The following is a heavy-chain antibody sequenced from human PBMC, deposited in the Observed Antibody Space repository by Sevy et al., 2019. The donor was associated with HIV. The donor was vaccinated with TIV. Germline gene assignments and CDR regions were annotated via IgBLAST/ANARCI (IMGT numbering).Heavy chain of an antibody. CDR3: AKTEYTSGWFY. Sequence: GGSLRLSCPTSGFSFYTYAMTWVRQAPGKGLEWVASITDNGAKTFYADSVKGRFTISRDNSQSTLFLNMNSLRGDDTAVYFCAKTEYTSGWFYWGQGTLVTVSS. CDR2: ITDNGAKT. D-gene: IGHD6-19*01. CDR1: GFSFYTYA. J-gene: IGHJ4*02. V-gene: IGHV3-23*01.